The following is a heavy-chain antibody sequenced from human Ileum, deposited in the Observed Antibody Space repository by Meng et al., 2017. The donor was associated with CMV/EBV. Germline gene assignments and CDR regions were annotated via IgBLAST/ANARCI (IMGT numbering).Heavy chain of an antibody. CDR1: GFSFSTFE. CDR2: IRSKASGGTT. CDR3: SRADTYYYDTSGYYY. J-gene: IGHJ4*02. V-gene: IGHV3-49*04. D-gene: IGHD3-22*01. Sequence: GGSLRLSCVASGFSFSTFEMSWVRQAPGKGLEWVGYIRSKASGGTTEYVASVKGRFTLSRDDSKSIVYLQMNSLKTEDTDVYYCSRADTYYYDTSGYYYWGQGTLVTVSS.